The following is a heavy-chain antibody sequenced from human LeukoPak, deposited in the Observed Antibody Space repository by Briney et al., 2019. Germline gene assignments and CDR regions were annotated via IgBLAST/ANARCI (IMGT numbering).Heavy chain of an antibody. CDR2: IIPIFGTA. CDR1: GGTFSSYA. J-gene: IGHJ3*02. V-gene: IGHV1-69*13. CDR3: ARGASYDSSGYYYLSAFDI. D-gene: IGHD3-22*01. Sequence: GASVKVSCKASGGTFSSYAISWVRQSPGQGLEWMGGIIPIFGTANYAQKFQGRVTITADESTSTAYMELSSLRSEDTAVYYCARGASYDSSGYYYLSAFDIWGQGTMVTVSS.